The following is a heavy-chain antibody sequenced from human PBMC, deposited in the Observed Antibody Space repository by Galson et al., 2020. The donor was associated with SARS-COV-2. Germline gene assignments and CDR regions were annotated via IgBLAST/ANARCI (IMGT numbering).Heavy chain of an antibody. CDR2: FDPEDGET. J-gene: IGHJ6*04. V-gene: IGHV1-24*01. D-gene: IGHD6-19*01. CDR1: GYTLTELS. CDR3: ATAPAVAGTHLAYYYYYGMDV. Sequence: ASVKVSCKVSGYTLTELSMHWVRQAPGKGLEWMGGFDPEDGETIYAQKFQGRVTMTEGTSTDTAYMELSSLRSEDTAVYYCATAPAVAGTHLAYYYYYGMDVWGKGTTVTVSS.